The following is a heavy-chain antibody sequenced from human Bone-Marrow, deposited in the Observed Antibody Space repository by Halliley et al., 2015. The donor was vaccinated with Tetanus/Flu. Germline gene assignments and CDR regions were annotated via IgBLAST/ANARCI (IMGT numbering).Heavy chain of an antibody. CDR1: GSSISSGGYY. CDR2: IYYSGST. D-gene: IGHD2-2*01. Sequence: TLSLTCTVSGSSISSGGYYWTWIRQHPGKAPEWIGYIYYSGSTYYNPSLKSRVIISVDTSKNQFSLKLRSVTAADTAVYYCARGHHYAYAGGGYVESWGQGTPVTVSS. CDR3: ARGHHYAYAGGGYVES. J-gene: IGHJ4*02. V-gene: IGHV4-31*03.